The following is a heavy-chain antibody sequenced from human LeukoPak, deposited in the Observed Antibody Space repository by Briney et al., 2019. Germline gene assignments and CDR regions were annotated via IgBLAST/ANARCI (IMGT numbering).Heavy chain of an antibody. CDR2: VNPSGDST. D-gene: IGHD2/OR15-2a*01. CDR1: GYTFSNYN. Sequence: ASVKVSCKASGYTFSNYNIHWLRQAPGQGLEWMGIVNPSGDSTNYAQSFQGRVTMTGDTSTSTVYMELSSLRAEDTAVYYCAREKTSQNIVIRKSYYYMDVWGKGTTVTISS. CDR3: AREKTSQNIVIRKSYYYMDV. V-gene: IGHV1-46*01. J-gene: IGHJ6*03.